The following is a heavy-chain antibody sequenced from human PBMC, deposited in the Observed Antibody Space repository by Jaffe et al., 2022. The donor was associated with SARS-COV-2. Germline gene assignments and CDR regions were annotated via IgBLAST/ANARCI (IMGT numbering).Heavy chain of an antibody. V-gene: IGHV1-46*01. CDR3: ARGPYYDFWSGPNWFDP. J-gene: IGHJ5*02. CDR1: GYTFTSYY. Sequence: QVQLVQSGAEVKKPGASVKVSCKASGYTFTSYYMHWVRQAPGQGLEWMGIINPSGGSTSYAQKFQGRVTMTRDTSTSTVYMELSSLRSEDTAVYYCARGPYYDFWSGPNWFDPWGQGTLVTVSS. D-gene: IGHD3-3*01. CDR2: INPSGGST.